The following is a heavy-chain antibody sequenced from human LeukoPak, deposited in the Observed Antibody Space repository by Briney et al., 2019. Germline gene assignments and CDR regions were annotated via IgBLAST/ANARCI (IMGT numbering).Heavy chain of an antibody. Sequence: SGPTLVKPTQPLTLTCTFSGFSLSTGGVGGGWIRQPPEKALEWLALIYWDDDKRYSPSLKSRLTITKDTSKNQVVLTMTNMDPVDTATYYCARIWFGELFGGAFDIWGQGTMVTVSS. CDR3: ARIWFGELFGGAFDI. J-gene: IGHJ3*02. V-gene: IGHV2-5*02. CDR2: IYWDDDK. D-gene: IGHD3-10*01. CDR1: GFSLSTGGVG.